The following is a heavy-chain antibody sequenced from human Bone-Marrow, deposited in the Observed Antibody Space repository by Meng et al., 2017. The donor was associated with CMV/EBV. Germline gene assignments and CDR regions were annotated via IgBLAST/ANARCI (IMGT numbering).Heavy chain of an antibody. J-gene: IGHJ4*02. V-gene: IGHV3-23*01. D-gene: IGHD3-22*01. CDR3: AKASSGYYRAEFDY. CDR2: ISGSGGST. CDR1: GFTFSSYA. Sequence: GESLKISCAASGFTFSSYAMSWVRQAPGKGLEWVSAISGSGGSTYYADSVKGRFTISRDNSKNTLYLQMNSLRAEDTAVYYCAKASSGYYRAEFDYWGQGTLVTFSS.